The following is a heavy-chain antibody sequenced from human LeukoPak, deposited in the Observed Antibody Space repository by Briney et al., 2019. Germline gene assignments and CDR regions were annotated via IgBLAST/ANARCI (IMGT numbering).Heavy chain of an antibody. V-gene: IGHV3-74*01. J-gene: IGHJ4*02. CDR1: GFTFTNYM. Sequence: GGSLRLSCAASGFTFTNYMMDWVRQAPGKGLVWVSSINTDGSTTNYAASVKGRFTISRDNAENTLFLLLHSLRAEDTAVYYCTRGHPGKLDYWGQGTLVTVSS. CDR3: TRGHPGKLDY. D-gene: IGHD3-10*01. CDR2: INTDGSTT.